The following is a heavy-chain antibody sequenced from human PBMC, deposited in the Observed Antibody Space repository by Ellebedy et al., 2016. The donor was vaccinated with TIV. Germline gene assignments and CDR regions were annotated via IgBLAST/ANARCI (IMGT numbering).Heavy chain of an antibody. CDR1: GCSISSYY. D-gene: IGHD6-19*01. J-gene: IGHJ4*02. CDR2: IYDSGRT. V-gene: IGHV4-59*01. Sequence: MPSETLSLTCAVSGCSISSYYWTWILQTPGQGREGVGDIYDSGRTNYNPSLKSRVTIAVDTSKKQISLKLSSVTAADTDVYYCARSIGWDRFDYWGQGTLVTVSS. CDR3: ARSIGWDRFDY.